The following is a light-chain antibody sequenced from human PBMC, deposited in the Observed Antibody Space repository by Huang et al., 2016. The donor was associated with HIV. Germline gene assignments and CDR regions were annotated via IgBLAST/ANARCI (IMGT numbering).Light chain of an antibody. Sequence: DIHMTQSPSSLPASVGDRVTITCRASQSITTSLHWYQQKPGKAPSLLIHATSTLQCGVPSRFSGRGSGTHFTLTISSLRPEDFATYYCQQTHTKPWTFGQGT. CDR1: QSITTS. CDR2: ATS. CDR3: QQTHTKPWT. J-gene: IGKJ1*01. V-gene: IGKV1-39*01.